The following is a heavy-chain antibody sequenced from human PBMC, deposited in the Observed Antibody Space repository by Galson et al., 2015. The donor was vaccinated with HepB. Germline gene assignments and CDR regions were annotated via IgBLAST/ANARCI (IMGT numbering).Heavy chain of an antibody. D-gene: IGHD5-18*01. CDR2: IWYAGRNE. CDR1: GFTFSSYG. Sequence: SLRLSCAASGFTFSSYGMHWVRQAPGKGLEWVALIWYAGRNEYYADSVKGRFTISRDNSKNTLYLQMNSLRAEDTAVYYCARERARDSYGCFDCWGQGTLVTVSS. J-gene: IGHJ4*02. V-gene: IGHV3-33*01. CDR3: ARERARDSYGCFDC.